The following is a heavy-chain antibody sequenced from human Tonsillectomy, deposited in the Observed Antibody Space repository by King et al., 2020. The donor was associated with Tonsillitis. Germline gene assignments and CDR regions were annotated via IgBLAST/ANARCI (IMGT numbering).Heavy chain of an antibody. V-gene: IGHV3-21*01. CDR3: ARDQGLQLVY. D-gene: IGHD6-6*01. CDR1: GFTFSSYS. CDR2: ISSSSSYI. J-gene: IGHJ4*02. Sequence: VQLVESGGGLVKPGGSLRLSCAASGFTFSSYSMNWVRQAPGKGLEWVSSISSSSSYIYYADSVKGRFTISRDNAKNSLYLQMNSLRAQDTAVYYCARDQGLQLVYWGQGTLVTVSS.